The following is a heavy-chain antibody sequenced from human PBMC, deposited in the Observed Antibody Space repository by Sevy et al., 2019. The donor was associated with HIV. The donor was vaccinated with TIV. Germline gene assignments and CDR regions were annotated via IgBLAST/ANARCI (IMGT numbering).Heavy chain of an antibody. V-gene: IGHV3-30*18. Sequence: GGSLRLSCAASGFTFSSYGMHWVRQAPGKGLEWVAVISYDGSNKDYADSVKGRFTISRDNSKNTLYLQMNSLRAEDTAVYYCAKELAYCSSTSCYLYFDYWGQGTLVTVSS. CDR1: GFTFSSYG. CDR3: AKELAYCSSTSCYLYFDY. D-gene: IGHD2-2*01. J-gene: IGHJ4*02. CDR2: ISYDGSNK.